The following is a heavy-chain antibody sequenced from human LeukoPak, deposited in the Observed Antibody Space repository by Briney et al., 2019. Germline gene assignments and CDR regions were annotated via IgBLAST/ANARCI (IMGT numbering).Heavy chain of an antibody. Sequence: GRSLRLSCAASGFTFDDYAMHWVRQAPGKGLEWVSGISWNSGSIGYADSVKGRFTISRDNAKDSQYLQMNSLRAEDTALYYCAKDLEGYCSGGSCYSAHAFDIWGQGTMVTVSS. CDR3: AKDLEGYCSGGSCYSAHAFDI. V-gene: IGHV3-9*01. J-gene: IGHJ3*02. D-gene: IGHD2-15*01. CDR2: ISWNSGSI. CDR1: GFTFDDYA.